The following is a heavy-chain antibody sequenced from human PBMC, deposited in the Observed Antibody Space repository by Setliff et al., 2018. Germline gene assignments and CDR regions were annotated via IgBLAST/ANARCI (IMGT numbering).Heavy chain of an antibody. D-gene: IGHD1-26*01. CDR2: VFSGDSDT. CDR3: ARVGPLTDDAFDI. V-gene: IGHV5-51*01. CDR1: GYRFTTYW. J-gene: IGHJ3*02. Sequence: GESLKISCKGSGYRFTTYWIGWVRQMPGKGLEWMGIVFSGDSDTRYSPSFQGQVTMSADKSINTAYLQWSSLKASDTAIYYCARVGPLTDDAFDIWGQGTMVTVSS.